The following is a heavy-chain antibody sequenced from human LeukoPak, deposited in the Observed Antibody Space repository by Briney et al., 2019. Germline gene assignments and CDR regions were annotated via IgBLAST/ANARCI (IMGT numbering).Heavy chain of an antibody. V-gene: IGHV3-7*01. CDR2: IKQDGSKK. CDR3: ARETPDSSGWD. CDR1: GFTFRSSW. D-gene: IGHD6-19*01. J-gene: IGHJ4*02. Sequence: GGSLRLSCGASGFTFRSSWMSWVRQAPGKGLEWVANIKQDGSKKNYVDSLKGRFTISRDSAKNSLFLQMNSLKAEDTAVYYCARETPDSSGWDWGQGTLVTVSS.